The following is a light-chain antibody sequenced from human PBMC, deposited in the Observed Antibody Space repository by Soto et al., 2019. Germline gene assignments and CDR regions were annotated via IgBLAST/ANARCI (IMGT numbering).Light chain of an antibody. CDR1: QSVNNNY. J-gene: IGKJ1*01. V-gene: IGKV3-20*01. Sequence: IVLTQSPATLSLLPGERATLSCRASQSVNNNYLAWYQQKPGKAPRLLLYGASNRASGIPDRFRGSGSGTDFPLTISRLEPGDFAVFYCQQYGVTPWTFGQGTEVEVK. CDR3: QQYGVTPWT. CDR2: GAS.